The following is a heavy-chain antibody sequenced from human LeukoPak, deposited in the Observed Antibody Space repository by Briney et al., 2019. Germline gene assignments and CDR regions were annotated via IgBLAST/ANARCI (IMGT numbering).Heavy chain of an antibody. CDR1: GYTLTELS. D-gene: IGHD5-24*01. J-gene: IGHJ3*02. V-gene: IGHV1-24*01. Sequence: ASVKVSCKVSGYTLTELSMHWVRQAPGKGLEWMGGFDPEDGETIYAQKFQGRVTMTTDTSTSTAYMELRSLRSDDTAVYYCARHRSYRWLPRGDAFDIWGQGTMVTVSS. CDR3: ARHRSYRWLPRGDAFDI. CDR2: FDPEDGET.